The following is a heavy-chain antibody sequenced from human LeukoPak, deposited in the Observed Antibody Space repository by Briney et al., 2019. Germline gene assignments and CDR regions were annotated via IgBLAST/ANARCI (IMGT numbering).Heavy chain of an antibody. CDR3: AKGLRTGVGPYMGYHYYMDV. V-gene: IGHV3-23*01. CDR1: GFTFSSYA. Sequence: GGSLRLSCAASGFTFSSYAMRWVRQAPGKGLKWVSTINDNGAGTYYADSVKGRFTISRDNSYNTVSLQVNSLRDEDTGVYYCAKGLRTGVGPYMGYHYYMDVWGKGATVTVSS. CDR2: INDNGAGT. J-gene: IGHJ6*03. D-gene: IGHD3-16*01.